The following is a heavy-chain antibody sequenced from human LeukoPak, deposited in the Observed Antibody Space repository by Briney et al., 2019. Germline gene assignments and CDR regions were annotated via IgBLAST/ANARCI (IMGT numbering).Heavy chain of an antibody. CDR3: ARENPQLATTDY. CDR1: GGTFSSYT. CDR2: INPNSGGT. Sequence: ASVKVSCKASGGTFSSYTISWVRQAPGQGLEWMGRINPNSGGTNYAQKFQGRVTMTRDTSISTAYMELSRLRSDDTAVYYCARENPQLATTDYWGQGTLVTVSS. V-gene: IGHV1-2*02. D-gene: IGHD1-26*01. J-gene: IGHJ4*02.